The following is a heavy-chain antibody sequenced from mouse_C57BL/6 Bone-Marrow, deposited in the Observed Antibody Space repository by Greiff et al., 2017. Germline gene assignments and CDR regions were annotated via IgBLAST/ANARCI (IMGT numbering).Heavy chain of an antibody. J-gene: IGHJ3*01. CDR2: IDPSDSYT. Sequence: QVQLQQPGAELVMPGASVKLSCKASGYTFTSYWMHWVKQRPGQGLEWIGEIDPSDSYTNYNQKFKGKSTLTVDKSSSTAYMQLSSLTSEDSAVYYCARSDAWFAYWGPGTLVTVSA. V-gene: IGHV1-69*01. CDR3: ARSDAWFAY. CDR1: GYTFTSYW.